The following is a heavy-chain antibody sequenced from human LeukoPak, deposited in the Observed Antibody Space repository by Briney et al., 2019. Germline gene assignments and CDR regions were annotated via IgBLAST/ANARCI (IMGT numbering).Heavy chain of an antibody. V-gene: IGHV3-48*03. CDR2: ISSSGSTI. D-gene: IGHD5-24*01. Sequence: GGSLRLSCAASGFTFSSYEMNWVRQAPGKGLEWVSYISSSGSTIYYADSVKGRFTISRDNAKNSLYLQMNSLRAEDTAVYYCARGRQRAINYYGMDVWGQGTTVSVSS. J-gene: IGHJ6*02. CDR1: GFTFSSYE. CDR3: ARGRQRAINYYGMDV.